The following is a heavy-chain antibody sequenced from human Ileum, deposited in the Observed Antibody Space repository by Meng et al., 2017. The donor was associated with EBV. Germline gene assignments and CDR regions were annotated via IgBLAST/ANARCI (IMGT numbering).Heavy chain of an antibody. J-gene: IGHJ4*02. CDR3: ARAGNGGSYYFTY. V-gene: IGHV1-18*01. Sequence: QIQRVQYGAEVKRPGESVRVSCNASGYTFSNYGISWRRQAPGQGLEWMGWISAYNGNTNYAQNLQGRVTMTTDTSTGTAYMAVRSLISDDTAVYYCARAGNGGSYYFTYWGQGTLVTVSS. CDR1: GYTFSNYG. CDR2: ISAYNGNT. D-gene: IGHD1-26*01.